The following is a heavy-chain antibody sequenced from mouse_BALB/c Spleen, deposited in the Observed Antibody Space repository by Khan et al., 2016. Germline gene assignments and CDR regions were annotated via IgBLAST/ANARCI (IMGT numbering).Heavy chain of an antibody. CDR2: TNPYTGEP. J-gene: IGHJ4*01. CDR3: ARSSYYGYYYAMDY. D-gene: IGHD1-2*01. V-gene: IGHV9-3-1*01. CDR1: GYTFTNYG. Sequence: QIQLVQSGPELKKPGETVKISCKASGYTFTNYGMNWVKQTPETGLKWMGWTNPYTGEPTYADDFKGRFAFSLETSATTAYLQINNHKNEDTATYFGARSSYYGYYYAMDYWGQGTSVTVSS.